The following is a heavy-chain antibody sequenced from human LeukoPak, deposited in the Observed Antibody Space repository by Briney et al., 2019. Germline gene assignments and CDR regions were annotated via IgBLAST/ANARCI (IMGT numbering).Heavy chain of an antibody. Sequence: GGSLSLSCAASGLTFSSHWMHWVRQAPGKGLEWVSAISGSGGSTYYADSVKGRFTISRDNSKNTLYLQMNSLRAEDTAVYYCAKDPFYCGGDCYPYYFDYWGQGTLVTVSS. J-gene: IGHJ4*02. CDR1: GLTFSSHW. CDR2: ISGSGGST. V-gene: IGHV3-23*01. CDR3: AKDPFYCGGDCYPYYFDY. D-gene: IGHD2-21*02.